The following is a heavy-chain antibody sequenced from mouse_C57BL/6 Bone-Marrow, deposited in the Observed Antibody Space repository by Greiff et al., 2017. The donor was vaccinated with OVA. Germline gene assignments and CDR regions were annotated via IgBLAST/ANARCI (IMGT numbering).Heavy chain of an antibody. CDR2: ISYDGSN. CDR1: GYSITSGYY. J-gene: IGHJ3*01. CDR3: ARGLLEFAY. Sequence: EVQLVESGPGLVKPSQSLSLTCSVTGYSITSGYYWNWIRQFPGNKLEWMGYISYDGSNNYNPSLKNRISITRDTSKNQFFLKLNSVTTEDTATYYCARGLLEFAYWGQGTLVTVSA. V-gene: IGHV3-6*01. D-gene: IGHD2-10*01.